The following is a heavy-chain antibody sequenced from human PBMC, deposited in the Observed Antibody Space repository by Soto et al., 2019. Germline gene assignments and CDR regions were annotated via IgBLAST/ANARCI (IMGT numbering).Heavy chain of an antibody. J-gene: IGHJ4*02. CDR2: ISSESYGGTT. CDR1: GFTFGDYF. D-gene: IGHD3-10*01. V-gene: IGHV3-49*03. CDR3: TRVGAGYISGMDF. Sequence: EVQLVESGGGLVQPGRSLRLSCTGSGFTFGDYFMNWIRQAPGKGLEWVGFISSESYGGTTEYAASVKGRVTISRDDSKSIAYLQINSMKTEDTAVYYCTRVGAGYISGMDFWGQGTLVSVSS.